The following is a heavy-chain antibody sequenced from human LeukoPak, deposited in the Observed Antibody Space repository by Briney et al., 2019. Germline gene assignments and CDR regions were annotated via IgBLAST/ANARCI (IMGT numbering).Heavy chain of an antibody. CDR2: ISGSGGST. Sequence: PGGSLRLSCAASGFTFSSYAMSWVRQAPGKGLEWVSAISGSGGSTYYADSVKGRFTISRDNSKNTLYLQTNSLRAEDTAVYYCAKDQYQLPRGWFDPWGQGTLVTVSS. J-gene: IGHJ5*02. D-gene: IGHD2-2*01. CDR1: GFTFSSYA. CDR3: AKDQYQLPRGWFDP. V-gene: IGHV3-23*01.